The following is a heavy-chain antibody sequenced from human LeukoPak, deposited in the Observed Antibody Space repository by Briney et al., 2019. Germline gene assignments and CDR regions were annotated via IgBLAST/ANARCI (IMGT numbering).Heavy chain of an antibody. Sequence: GGSLRLSCAASGFAFNTYGMHRIRQAPGKGLEWVAVIWSDSSHKYFVDSMKGRCTISRDNSKNMVYLQMNSLRVEDTAIYYCASAAGAFDMWGQGTLVTVSS. CDR3: ASAAGAFDM. V-gene: IGHV3-33*01. CDR2: IWSDSSHK. D-gene: IGHD6-13*01. CDR1: GFAFNTYG. J-gene: IGHJ3*02.